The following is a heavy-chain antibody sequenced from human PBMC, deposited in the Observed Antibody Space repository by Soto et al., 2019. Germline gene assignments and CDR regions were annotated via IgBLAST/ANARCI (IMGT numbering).Heavy chain of an antibody. Sequence: EVQLVESGGRLVQPGGSLRLSCAASGFTLSSYSMNWARQAPGKGLEWVSYISSSSSSTIYYADSVKGRFTISRDNAKNSLYLQMNSLRDEDTAVYYCVRGGAFKIDYWGQGTLVTVSS. CDR3: VRGGAFKIDY. D-gene: IGHD3-16*01. CDR2: ISSSSSSTI. V-gene: IGHV3-48*02. J-gene: IGHJ4*02. CDR1: GFTLSSYS.